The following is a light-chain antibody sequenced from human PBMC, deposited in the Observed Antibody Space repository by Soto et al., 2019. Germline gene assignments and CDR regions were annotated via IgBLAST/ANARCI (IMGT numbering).Light chain of an antibody. Sequence: QSVLTQPPSASGAPGQRVTISCSGGSSNIGSNTVTWYQQLPETAPKLLIYINDQRPPGVPDRFSGSKSGTSASLAISGLQSEDEADYYCAAWDDSLNGYVFGTGTKVTVL. CDR2: IND. CDR3: AAWDDSLNGYV. V-gene: IGLV1-44*01. CDR1: SSNIGSNT. J-gene: IGLJ1*01.